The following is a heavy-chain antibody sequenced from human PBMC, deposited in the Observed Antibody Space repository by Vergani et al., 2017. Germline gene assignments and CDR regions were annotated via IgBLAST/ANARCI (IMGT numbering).Heavy chain of an antibody. CDR2: IYTSGST. Sequence: QVQLQESGPELVKPSQTLSLTCTVSGGSISSGNYYWSWIRQPAGKGLEWIGRIYTSGSTNYNPSLKSRVTISVDTSKNQFSLKLSSVTAADTAVYYCAGGGADYCDSSGWYYWGQGTLVTVSS. V-gene: IGHV4-61*02. J-gene: IGHJ4*02. D-gene: IGHD3-22*01. CDR3: AGGGADYCDSSGWYY. CDR1: GGSISSGNYY.